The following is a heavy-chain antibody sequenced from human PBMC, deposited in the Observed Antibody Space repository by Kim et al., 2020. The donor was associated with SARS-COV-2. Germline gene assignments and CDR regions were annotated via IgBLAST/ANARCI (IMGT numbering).Heavy chain of an antibody. J-gene: IGHJ4*02. V-gene: IGHV3-30*02. CDR3: AKDALGSSSWPGHETGY. D-gene: IGHD6-13*01. Sequence: VKGRFTISRDNSKNTLYLQMNSLRAEDTAVYYCAKDALGSSSWPGHETGYWGQGTLVTVSS.